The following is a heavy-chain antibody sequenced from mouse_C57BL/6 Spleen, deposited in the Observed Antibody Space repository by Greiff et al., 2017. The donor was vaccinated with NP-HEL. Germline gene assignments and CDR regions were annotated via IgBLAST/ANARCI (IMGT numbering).Heavy chain of an antibody. CDR3: ARRGYYGIPYWYFDV. V-gene: IGHV1-85*01. D-gene: IGHD1-1*01. CDR1: GYTFTSYD. J-gene: IGHJ1*03. Sequence: VKLMESGPELVKPGASVKLSCKASGYTFTSYDINWVKQRPGQGLEWIGWIYPRDGSTKYNEKFKGKATLTVDTSSSTAYMELHSLTSEDSAVYFCARRGYYGIPYWYFDVWGTGTTVTVSS. CDR2: IYPRDGST.